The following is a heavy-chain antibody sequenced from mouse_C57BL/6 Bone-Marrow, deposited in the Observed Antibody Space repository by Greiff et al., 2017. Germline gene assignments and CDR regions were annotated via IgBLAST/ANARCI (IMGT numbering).Heavy chain of an antibody. Sequence: QVQLQQPGAELVMPGASVKLSCKASGYTFTSYWMHWVKQRPGQGLEWIGEFDPSDSYTNYNQKFQGKATLTVDKSSSTAYMQLSSLTSADSAVYNCARGGANCDDWGQGTTLTVSS. CDR1: GYTFTSYW. CDR3: ARGGANCDD. J-gene: IGHJ2*01. V-gene: IGHV1-69*01. CDR2: FDPSDSYT. D-gene: IGHD3-1*01.